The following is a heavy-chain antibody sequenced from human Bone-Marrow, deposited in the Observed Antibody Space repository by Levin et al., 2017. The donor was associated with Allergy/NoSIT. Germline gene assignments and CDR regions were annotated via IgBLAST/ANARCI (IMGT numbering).Heavy chain of an antibody. CDR3: AGGPQRGY. V-gene: IGHV3-53*01. CDR2: IYSGGST. CDR1: GFSVSNHY. D-gene: IGHD6-25*01. Sequence: GESLKISCAVSGFSVSNHYMTWVRQAPGKGLEWVSLIYSGGSTSYADSVRGRFTISRDNAQNSLYLQMNSLRVEDTAVYYCAGGPQRGYWGQGALVTVSS. J-gene: IGHJ4*02.